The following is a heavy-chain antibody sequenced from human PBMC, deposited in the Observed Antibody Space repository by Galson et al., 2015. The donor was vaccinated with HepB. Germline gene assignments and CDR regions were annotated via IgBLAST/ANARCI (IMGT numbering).Heavy chain of an antibody. Sequence: SLRLPCAASGFTYSSYAMSWVRQAPGKGLDWVSAISSSGGTYYADSVKGRFTISRDNSKNTLYLQMNSLRAEDTAVYYCARGGVIITSLNYWGQGTLVTVSS. CDR1: GFTYSSYA. D-gene: IGHD3-10*01. V-gene: IGHV3-23*01. J-gene: IGHJ4*02. CDR2: ISSSGGT. CDR3: ARGGVIITSLNY.